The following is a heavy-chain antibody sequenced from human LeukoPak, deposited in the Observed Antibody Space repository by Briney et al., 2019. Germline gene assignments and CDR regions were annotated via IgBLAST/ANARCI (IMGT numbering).Heavy chain of an antibody. CDR2: INHSGST. Sequence: SSETLSLTCAVYGGSFSDYYWSWIRQPPGKGLEWIGEINHSGSTNYNPSLKSRVTISVDTSKNQFSLKLSSVTAADTAVYYCARGNRGVMLYFYYMGVWGKGTTVTVSS. J-gene: IGHJ6*03. CDR1: GGSFSDYY. CDR3: ARGNRGVMLYFYYMGV. D-gene: IGHD3-16*01. V-gene: IGHV4-34*01.